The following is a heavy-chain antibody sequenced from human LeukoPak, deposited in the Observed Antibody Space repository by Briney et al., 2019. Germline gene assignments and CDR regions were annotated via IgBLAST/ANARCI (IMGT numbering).Heavy chain of an antibody. J-gene: IGHJ3*02. CDR2: ISWNSGSI. Sequence: GGSLRLSCAASGFAFDDYAMHWVRQAPGKGLEWVSGISWNSGSIGYADSVKGRFTISRDNPKNSLYLQMNSLRAEDMALYYCAKSHSGSYHHDAFDIWGQGTMVTVSS. CDR3: AKSHSGSYHHDAFDI. V-gene: IGHV3-9*03. CDR1: GFAFDDYA. D-gene: IGHD1-26*01.